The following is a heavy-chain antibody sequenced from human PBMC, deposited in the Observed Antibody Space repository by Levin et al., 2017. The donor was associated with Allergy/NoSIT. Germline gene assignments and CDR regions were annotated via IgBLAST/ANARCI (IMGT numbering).Heavy chain of an antibody. CDR1: GGTFSSYA. V-gene: IGHV1-69*01. D-gene: IGHD6-13*01. Sequence: KISCKASGGTFSSYAISWVRQAPGQGLEWMGGIIPIFGTANYAQKFQGRVTITADESTSTAYMELSSLRSEDTAVYYCARAGSSWYSWFDPWGQGTLVTVSS. CDR2: IIPIFGTA. J-gene: IGHJ5*02. CDR3: ARAGSSWYSWFDP.